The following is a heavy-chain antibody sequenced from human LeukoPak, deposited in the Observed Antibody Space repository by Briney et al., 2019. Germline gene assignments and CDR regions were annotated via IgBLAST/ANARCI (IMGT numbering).Heavy chain of an antibody. CDR1: GFTFSSYG. V-gene: IGHV3-33*01. Sequence: GGSVKLSCAVSGFTFSSYGMHWVRQAPGKGLEWVAVIWYDGSNKYYVDSVKGRFTISRDNSKNTLYLQMNSLRAEDTAVYYCARDGYHGSGSYDYWGQGTLVTVSS. J-gene: IGHJ4*02. CDR2: IWYDGSNK. D-gene: IGHD3-10*01. CDR3: ARDGYHGSGSYDY.